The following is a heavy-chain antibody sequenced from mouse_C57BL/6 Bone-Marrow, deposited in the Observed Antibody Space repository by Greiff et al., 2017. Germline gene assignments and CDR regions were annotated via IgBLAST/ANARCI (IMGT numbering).Heavy chain of an antibody. J-gene: IGHJ3*01. CDR2: INPSSGYT. Sequence: VQLQQSGAELARPGASVKMSCKASGYTFTSYTMHWVKQRPGQGLEWIGYINPSSGYTKYNQKFKDKATLTADKSSSTACMQLSSLTSEDSAVYYCARSPRFAYWGQGTLVTVSA. CDR1: GYTFTSYT. CDR3: ARSPRFAY. V-gene: IGHV1-4*01.